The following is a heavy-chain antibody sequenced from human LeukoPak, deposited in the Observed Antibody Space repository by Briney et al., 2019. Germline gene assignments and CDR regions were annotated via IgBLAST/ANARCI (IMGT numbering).Heavy chain of an antibody. CDR2: ISANGINT. Sequence: GGSLRLSCVASGFTFSNHAMNWVRQAPGKGLEWVSSISANGINTYYADSVKGRFTISRDNSKNTLYLQMNSLRAEDAAVYYCARRITAASTYYFDYWGQGNLVPVSS. CDR1: GFTFSNHA. V-gene: IGHV3-23*01. D-gene: IGHD6-25*01. J-gene: IGHJ4*02. CDR3: ARRITAASTYYFDY.